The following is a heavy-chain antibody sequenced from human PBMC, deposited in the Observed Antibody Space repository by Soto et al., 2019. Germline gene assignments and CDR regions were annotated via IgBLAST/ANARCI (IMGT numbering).Heavy chain of an antibody. CDR2: TYYRSKWYY. CDR3: ARGEQYSGRIFDY. V-gene: IGHV6-1*01. CDR1: GDSVSSNSAG. J-gene: IGHJ4*01. Sequence: QTLSLTCAITGDSVSSNSAGLSWVRQSPSRGLEWLGRTYYRSKWYYEYAVSVRGRITINPDTSKNQYSLQLNSVTPEDTAVYFCARGEQYSGRIFDYWGQGTLVTVSS. D-gene: IGHD1-26*01.